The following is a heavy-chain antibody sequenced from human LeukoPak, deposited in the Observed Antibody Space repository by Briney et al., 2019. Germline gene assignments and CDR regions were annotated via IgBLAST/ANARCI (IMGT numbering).Heavy chain of an antibody. Sequence: GGSLRLSCAASGFTFSSYEMNWVRQAPGKGLEWVSYISSSSGSTIYYADSVKGRFTISRDNAKNSLYLQMNSLRAEDTAVYYCARDLPKYHWNDHGGGSWGHGTVVTVSS. CDR2: ISSSSGSTI. CDR3: ARDLPKYHWNDHGGGS. CDR1: GFTFSSYE. D-gene: IGHD1-1*01. J-gene: IGHJ5*01. V-gene: IGHV3-48*03.